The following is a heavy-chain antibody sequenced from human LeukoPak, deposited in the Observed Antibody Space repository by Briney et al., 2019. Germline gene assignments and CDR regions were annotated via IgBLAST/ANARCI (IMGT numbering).Heavy chain of an antibody. J-gene: IGHJ3*02. Sequence: PGRSLRLSCAASGFTFSNYWMHWVRQAPGKGLVWVSRIKSDGSRTDYADSVKGRFTISRDIAKNTLYLQMNSLRAEDTAVYYCAKTPSGMAWDAFDIWGQGTMVTVSS. CDR2: IKSDGSRT. CDR1: GFTFSNYW. CDR3: AKTPSGMAWDAFDI. D-gene: IGHD5-24*01. V-gene: IGHV3-74*01.